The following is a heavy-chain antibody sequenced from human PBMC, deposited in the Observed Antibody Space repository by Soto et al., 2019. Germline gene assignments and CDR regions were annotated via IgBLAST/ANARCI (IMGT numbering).Heavy chain of an antibody. CDR2: ISSSSSTI. J-gene: IGHJ4*02. CDR1: GFTFSSYS. D-gene: IGHD3-3*01. CDR3: ARDRLDPYYDFWSGSIQPPDY. Sequence: SLRLSCAASGFTFSSYSMNWVRQATGKGLEWVSYISSSSSTIYYADSVKGRFTISRDNAKNSLYLQMNSLRAEDTAVYYCARDRLDPYYDFWSGSIQPPDYWGQGTLVTVSS. V-gene: IGHV3-48*01.